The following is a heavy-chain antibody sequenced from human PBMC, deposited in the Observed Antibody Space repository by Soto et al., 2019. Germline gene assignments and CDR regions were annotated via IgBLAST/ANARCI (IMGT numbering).Heavy chain of an antibody. D-gene: IGHD2-2*01. V-gene: IGHV1-18*01. J-gene: IGHJ5*02. CDR2: ISLYSDGT. Sequence: ASVKVSCKTSGYTFSNYGITWVRQAPGQPLEWLGWISLYSDGTNYAQKFRGRVSMTTDTSTTTAYMELRSLRSDDTAVYYCARVVPGAEAWFGPWGQGTLVTVSS. CDR3: ARVVPGAEAWFGP. CDR1: GYTFSNYG.